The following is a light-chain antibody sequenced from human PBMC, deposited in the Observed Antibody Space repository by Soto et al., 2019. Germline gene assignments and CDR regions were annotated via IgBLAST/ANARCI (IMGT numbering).Light chain of an antibody. J-gene: IGKJ1*01. Sequence: EIVLTQSPGTLSLSPGERATLSGRSSHSVSSNYLAWYQQKPGQAPRLLIYAVSSRATGIPDRFSGSGSGTDFTLTISRLKPVDFAVYYCQQYGISPTFGQGTKVEIK. CDR2: AVS. V-gene: IGKV3-20*01. CDR3: QQYGISPT. CDR1: HSVSSNY.